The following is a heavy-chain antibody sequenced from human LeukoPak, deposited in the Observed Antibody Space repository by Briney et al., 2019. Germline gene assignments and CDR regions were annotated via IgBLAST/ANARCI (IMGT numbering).Heavy chain of an antibody. V-gene: IGHV4-61*02. J-gene: IGHJ4*02. Sequence: SETLSLTCTVSGGSIGSGSYYWSWIRQPAGKGLEWIGRIYTSGRTNYNPSLKSRVTISVDTSKNQFSLKLSSVTAADTAVYYCARDVVVPATKIYYFDYWGQGTLVTVSS. D-gene: IGHD2-2*01. CDR1: GGSIGSGSYY. CDR3: ARDVVVPATKIYYFDY. CDR2: IYTSGRT.